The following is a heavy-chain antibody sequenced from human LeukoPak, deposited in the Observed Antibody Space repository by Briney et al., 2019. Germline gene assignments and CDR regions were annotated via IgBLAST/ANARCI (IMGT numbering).Heavy chain of an antibody. CDR3: AREYYDILTGSLDF. D-gene: IGHD3-9*01. V-gene: IGHV1-2*02. CDR2: INPHSGGT. CDR1: GYRFTGYY. J-gene: IGHJ4*02. Sequence: ASAKVSCKASGYRFTGYYIHWVRQAPEQGLEWMGWINPHSGGTKFAQTFQGRVTMTRDTSISTAYMEVSRLRSDDAAVYYCAREYYDILTGSLDFWGRGTLVSVSS.